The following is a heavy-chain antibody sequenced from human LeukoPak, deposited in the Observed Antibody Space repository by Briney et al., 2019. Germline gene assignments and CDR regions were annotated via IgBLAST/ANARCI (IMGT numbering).Heavy chain of an antibody. CDR2: INHSGST. CDR3: ARGGKGYYGSGSPPSY. J-gene: IGHJ4*02. V-gene: IGHV4-34*01. Sequence: SETLSLTCAVYGGSFSGYYWSWIRQPPGKGLEWIGEINHSGSTNYNPSLKSRVTISVGTSKNQFSLKLSSVTAADTAVYYCARGGKGYYGSGSPPSYWGQGTLVTVSS. D-gene: IGHD3-10*01. CDR1: GGSFSGYY.